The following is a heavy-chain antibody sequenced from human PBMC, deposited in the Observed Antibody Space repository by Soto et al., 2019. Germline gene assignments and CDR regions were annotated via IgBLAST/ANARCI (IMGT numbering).Heavy chain of an antibody. Sequence: QVQLVQSGAEVTKPGASVKVSCKASGYTFSTYGISWVRQDPGQGLEWMGWTSGNNDKKNYSQKFKGRVTMTTDTSTNTAYLELPSLSTDHTALYYCARESRGYEDYWGQGTLVIVSS. CDR2: TSGNNDKK. D-gene: IGHD5-12*01. V-gene: IGHV1-18*01. CDR3: ARESRGYEDY. CDR1: GYTFSTYG. J-gene: IGHJ4*02.